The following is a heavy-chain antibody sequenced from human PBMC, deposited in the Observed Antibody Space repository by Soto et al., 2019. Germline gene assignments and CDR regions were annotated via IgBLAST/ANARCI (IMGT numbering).Heavy chain of an antibody. V-gene: IGHV4-59*01. J-gene: IGHJ6*03. CDR2: IYYSGST. CDR1: GGSISSYY. D-gene: IGHD3-10*01. CDR3: ARVGTMVRGVSSYYYYYMDV. Sequence: QVQLQESGPGLVKPSETLSLTCTVSGGSISSYYWSWIRQPPGKGLEWIGYIYYSGSTNYNPSLKSRVTISVDTSKNQFSLKLSSVTAADTAVYYCARVGTMVRGVSSYYYYYMDVWGKGTTVTVSS.